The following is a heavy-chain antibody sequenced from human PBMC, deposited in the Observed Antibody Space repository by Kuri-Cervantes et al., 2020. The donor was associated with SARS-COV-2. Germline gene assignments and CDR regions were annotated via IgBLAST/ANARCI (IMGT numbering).Heavy chain of an antibody. Sequence: ESLKISCTVSGGSISSYYWSWIRQPPGKGLEWIGYIYYSGSTNYNPSLKSRVTISVDTSKNQFSLKLSSVTAADTAVYYCARRKKDYYDFWSGASQFDPWGQGTLVTVSS. D-gene: IGHD3-3*01. V-gene: IGHV4-59*12. J-gene: IGHJ5*02. CDR1: GGSISSYY. CDR2: IYYSGST. CDR3: ARRKKDYYDFWSGASQFDP.